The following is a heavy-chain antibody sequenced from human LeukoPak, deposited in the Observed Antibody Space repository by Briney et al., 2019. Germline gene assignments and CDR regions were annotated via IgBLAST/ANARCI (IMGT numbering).Heavy chain of an antibody. V-gene: IGHV4-39*01. CDR3: ARHGADIVVVPSGSIVY. D-gene: IGHD2-2*01. CDR2: IYSSGSS. CDR1: GGSISSSTYY. J-gene: IGHJ4*02. Sequence: SETLSLTCTVSGGSISSSTYYWGWVRQPPGKGLEWIGGIYSSGSSYYNPSLKSRVTISVDTSKNQFSLKLSSVTAADTAVYYCARHGADIVVVPSGSIVYWGQGTLVTVSS.